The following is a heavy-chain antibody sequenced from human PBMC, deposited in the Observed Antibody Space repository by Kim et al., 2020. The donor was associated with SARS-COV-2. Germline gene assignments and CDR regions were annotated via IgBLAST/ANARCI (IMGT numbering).Heavy chain of an antibody. V-gene: IGHV1-69*04. CDR3: ARVPYDFWSGYYDY. CDR1: GGTFSSYA. J-gene: IGHJ4*02. Sequence: SVKVSCKASGGTFSSYAISWVRQAPGQGLEWMGRIIPILGIANYAQKFQGRVTITADKSTSTAYMELSSLRSEDTAVYYCARVPYDFWSGYYDYWGQGTLVTVSS. CDR2: IIPILGIA. D-gene: IGHD3-3*01.